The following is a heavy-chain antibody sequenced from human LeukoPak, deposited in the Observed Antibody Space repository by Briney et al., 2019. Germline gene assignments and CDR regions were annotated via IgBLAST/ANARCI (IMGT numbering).Heavy chain of an antibody. CDR3: ARDLGSSNWYPFDY. CDR1: GFTFTSYR. D-gene: IGHD6-13*01. J-gene: IGHJ4*02. Sequence: GAXXXSXAASGFTFTSYRMNWVRQAPGKGLEWXSYISTSSSSIYYADSVKGRFTISRDNAKNSLYLQMNSLRAEDTAVYYCARDLGSSNWYPFDYWGQGTLVTVSS. CDR2: ISTSSSSI. V-gene: IGHV3-48*04.